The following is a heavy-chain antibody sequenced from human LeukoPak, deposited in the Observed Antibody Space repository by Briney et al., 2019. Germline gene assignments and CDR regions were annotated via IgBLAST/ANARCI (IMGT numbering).Heavy chain of an antibody. J-gene: IGHJ5*01. D-gene: IGHD6-19*01. CDR2: IYYSGST. V-gene: IGHV4-59*01. CDR3: ARVELTYSSGWDRFPNWFDP. CDR1: GRSIYSYH. Sequence: KTSVTLSLTCTVSGRSIYSYHWLWLRQPPGKALVGFMYIYYSGSTNDNPSLKSRLTISVDTSKNQFSLKLSSVTAADTAVYYCARVELTYSSGWDRFPNWFDPWGQGTLVTVSS.